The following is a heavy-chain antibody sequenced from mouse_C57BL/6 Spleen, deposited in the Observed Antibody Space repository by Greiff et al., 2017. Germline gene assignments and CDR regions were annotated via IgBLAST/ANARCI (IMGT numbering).Heavy chain of an antibody. CDR3: ARSDYYGSSGYFDV. Sequence: QVQLQQSGAELVKPGASVKISCKASGYAFSSYWMNWVKQRPGTGLEWIGQIYPGDGDTNYNGKFKGKATLTADKSSSTAYLQLSSLTSEDSAVYFCARSDYYGSSGYFDVWGTGTTVTVSS. CDR2: IYPGDGDT. J-gene: IGHJ1*03. V-gene: IGHV1-80*01. CDR1: GYAFSSYW. D-gene: IGHD1-1*01.